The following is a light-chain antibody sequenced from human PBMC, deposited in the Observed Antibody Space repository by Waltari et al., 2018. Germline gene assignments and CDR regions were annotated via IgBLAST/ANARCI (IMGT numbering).Light chain of an antibody. CDR3: CSHGGFDTFWV. CDR1: TSPFRGYAL. J-gene: IGLJ3*02. V-gene: IGLV2-11*02. CDR2: YVS. Sequence: QSALTQPRPVSGSPGQSVPISCTSTTSPFRGYALLPWYQQHTCKAPKLIIYYVSQRPSGVPDRFSGSKSGNTASLTITGLRDDDEAEYFCCSHGGFDTFWVFGGGTKVIVL.